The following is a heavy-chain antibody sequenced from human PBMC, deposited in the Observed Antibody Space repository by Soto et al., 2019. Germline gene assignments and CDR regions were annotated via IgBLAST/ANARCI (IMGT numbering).Heavy chain of an antibody. CDR3: ARGAFLWFGELLPLDY. D-gene: IGHD3-10*01. V-gene: IGHV4-34*01. Sequence: SETLSLTCAVYGGSFSGYYWSWIRQPPGKGLEWIGEINHSGSTNYNPSLKSRVTISVDTSKNQFSLKLSSVTAADTAVYYCARGAFLWFGELLPLDYWGQGTLVTVSS. CDR1: GGSFSGYY. J-gene: IGHJ4*02. CDR2: INHSGST.